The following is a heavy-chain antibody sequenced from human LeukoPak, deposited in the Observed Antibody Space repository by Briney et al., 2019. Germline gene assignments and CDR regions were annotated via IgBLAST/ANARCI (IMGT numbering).Heavy chain of an antibody. CDR1: GGSINSYY. Sequence: SETLSLTCTVSGGSINSYYWSWIRQPPGKGLEWIGHVFYTGSSNYNPFLKSRVTISLDRSKNQFSLGLTSVTAADTAVYFCARLAYYLDSSGYYLYYFDNWGQGTPVTVSS. V-gene: IGHV4-59*01. D-gene: IGHD3-22*01. J-gene: IGHJ4*02. CDR2: VFYTGSS. CDR3: ARLAYYLDSSGYYLYYFDN.